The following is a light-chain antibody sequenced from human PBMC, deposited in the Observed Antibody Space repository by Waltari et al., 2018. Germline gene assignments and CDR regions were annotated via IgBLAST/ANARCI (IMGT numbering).Light chain of an antibody. Sequence: EIVLTQSPGTLSLSPGERATLSCRASQSVSSNYLDWYQQKPGPAPRLLIYAASRRATGIPDRVSGSGSGTDFTLTISRLEPEDFAVYYCHQYGSSPNTFGQGTKLDIK. CDR3: HQYGSSPNT. V-gene: IGKV3-20*01. CDR1: QSVSSNY. CDR2: AAS. J-gene: IGKJ2*01.